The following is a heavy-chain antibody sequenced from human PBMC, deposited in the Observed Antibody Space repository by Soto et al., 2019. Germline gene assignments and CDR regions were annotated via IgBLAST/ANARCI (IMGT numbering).Heavy chain of an antibody. Sequence: PSETLSLTCAVYGGSFSGYYWSWIRQPPGKGLEWIGEINHSGSTNYNPSLKSRVTISVDTSKNQFSLKLSSVTAADTAVYYCARGRGNPGYCSGGSCSQDMDVWGKGTTVTVSS. J-gene: IGHJ6*03. CDR1: GGSFSGYY. D-gene: IGHD2-15*01. V-gene: IGHV4-34*01. CDR2: INHSGST. CDR3: ARGRGNPGYCSGGSCSQDMDV.